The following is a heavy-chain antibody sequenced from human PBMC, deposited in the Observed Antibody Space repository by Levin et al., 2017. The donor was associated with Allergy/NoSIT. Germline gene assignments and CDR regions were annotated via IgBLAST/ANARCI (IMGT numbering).Heavy chain of an antibody. D-gene: IGHD3-10*01. CDR3: AKDQWKYYGSGTFDY. CDR1: GFTFSTYG. V-gene: IGHV3-30*18. J-gene: IGHJ4*02. Sequence: GGSLRLSCAASGFTFSTYGMHWVRQAPGKGLEWVAVIRYDGSNKDYADSVKGRFTISRDNSKNTLYLQMNSLRAEDTAVYYCAKDQWKYYGSGTFDYWGQGTLVTVSS. CDR2: IRYDGSNK.